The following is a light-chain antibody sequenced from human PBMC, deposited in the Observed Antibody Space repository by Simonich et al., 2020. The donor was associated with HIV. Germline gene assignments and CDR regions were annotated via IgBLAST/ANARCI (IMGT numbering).Light chain of an antibody. CDR3: QQYNNYPKT. CDR2: EAS. J-gene: IGKJ1*01. Sequence: DIQMTQSPSTLSAHVGDRVTITCRASQSIDNWLAWYQQKPGKAPKLLIDEASSLQSGVPSRFSGSGSGAEFTLTISSLQPDDFATYYCQQYNNYPKTFGQGTKVEIK. V-gene: IGKV1-5*03. CDR1: QSIDNW.